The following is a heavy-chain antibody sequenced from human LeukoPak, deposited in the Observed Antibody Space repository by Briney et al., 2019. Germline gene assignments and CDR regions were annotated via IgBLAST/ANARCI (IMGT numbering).Heavy chain of an antibody. CDR2: INIDGSSV. D-gene: IGHD2/OR15-2a*01. CDR3: ATSTSYAGAFDY. CDR1: GFTFSNSW. J-gene: IGHJ4*02. V-gene: IGHV3-74*01. Sequence: GGSLRLSCAASGFTFSNSWMHWVRQAPGKGLVWVSRINIDGSSVNYADSVRGRFTISRDNAKDTLYLQMNSLRAEDTAVYFCATSTSYAGAFDYWGQGTLVTVSS.